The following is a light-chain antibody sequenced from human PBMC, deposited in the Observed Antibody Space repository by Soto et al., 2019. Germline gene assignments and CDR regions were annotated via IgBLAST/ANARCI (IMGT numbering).Light chain of an antibody. CDR2: RSN. Sequence: QSVLTQPPSASGTPGQRVTISCSGSSSNIGNNYVYWYQKLPGTAPKLLIYRSNQRPSGVPDRFSGSKSGTSASLAISGLRSEDEADYYCAAWDDSLSGYVIFGGGTKPPS. CDR1: SSNIGNNY. V-gene: IGLV1-47*01. CDR3: AAWDDSLSGYVI. J-gene: IGLJ2*01.